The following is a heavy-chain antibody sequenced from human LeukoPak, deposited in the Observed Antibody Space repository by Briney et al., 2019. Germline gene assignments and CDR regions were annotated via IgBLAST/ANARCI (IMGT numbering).Heavy chain of an antibody. CDR3: ARGLWSNYGMDV. CDR2: IGTAGDT. CDR1: GFTFSSYD. Sequence: GGSLRLSCAASGFTFSSYDMHWVRQATGKGLEWVSAIGTAGDTYYPGSVKGRFTISRENAKNSLYLQMNSLRAGDTAVYYCARGLWSNYGMDVWSQGTTVTVSS. D-gene: IGHD2-21*01. V-gene: IGHV3-13*01. J-gene: IGHJ6*02.